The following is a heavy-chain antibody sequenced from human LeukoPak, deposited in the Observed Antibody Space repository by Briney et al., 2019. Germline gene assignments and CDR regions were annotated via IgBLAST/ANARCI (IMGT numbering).Heavy chain of an antibody. CDR1: GGSISSNSYF. J-gene: IGHJ3*02. CDR2: IYYNGDT. Sequence: SETLSLTCAVSGGSISSNSYFWGWIRQPPGKGLEWIGSIYYNGDTYYNPSLRSRVTISVDTSKNHFSLKLTSVTAADTAVFFCARRSPPYTGSSGAFDIWGQGTMVTVSS. D-gene: IGHD1-26*01. V-gene: IGHV4-39*02. CDR3: ARRSPPYTGSSGAFDI.